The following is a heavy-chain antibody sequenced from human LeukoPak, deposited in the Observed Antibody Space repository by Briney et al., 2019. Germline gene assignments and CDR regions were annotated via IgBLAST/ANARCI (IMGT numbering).Heavy chain of an antibody. Sequence: GGSLRLSCAASGFTFSSYSMDWVRQDPGKGLEWVSFISSSSSYIYYADSVKGRFTISRDNAKNSLYLQMNSLRAEDTAVYYCARGDYGDYEVDYWGQGTLVTVSS. CDR2: ISSSSSYI. CDR1: GFTFSSYS. CDR3: ARGDYGDYEVDY. D-gene: IGHD4-17*01. V-gene: IGHV3-21*01. J-gene: IGHJ4*02.